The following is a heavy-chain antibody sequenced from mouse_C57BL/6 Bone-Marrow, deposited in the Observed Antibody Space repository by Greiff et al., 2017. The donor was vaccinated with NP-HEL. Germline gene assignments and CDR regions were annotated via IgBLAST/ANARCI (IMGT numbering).Heavy chain of an antibody. CDR3: ARHLYYDYYWYFDV. D-gene: IGHD2-4*01. CDR2: ISNGGGST. J-gene: IGHJ1*03. Sequence: EVMLVESGGGLVQPGGSLKLSCAASGFTFSDYYMYWVRQTPEKRLEWVAYISNGGGSTYYPDTVKGRFTISRDNAKNTLYLQMSRLKSEDTAMYYCARHLYYDYYWYFDVWGTGTTVTVSS. V-gene: IGHV5-12*01. CDR1: GFTFSDYY.